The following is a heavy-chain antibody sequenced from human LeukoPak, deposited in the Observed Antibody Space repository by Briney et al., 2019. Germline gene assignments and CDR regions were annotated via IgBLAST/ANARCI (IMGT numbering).Heavy chain of an antibody. CDR3: ARSRAWRYFDWLLFDY. CDR2: IYSGGST. CDR1: GFTVGSNY. Sequence: GGSLRLSCAASGFTVGSNYMSWVRQAPGKGLEWVSVIYSGGSTYYADSVKGRFTISRDNSKNTLYLQMNSLRAEDTAVYYCARSRAWRYFDWLLFDYWGQGTLVTVSS. J-gene: IGHJ4*02. D-gene: IGHD3-9*01. V-gene: IGHV3-66*01.